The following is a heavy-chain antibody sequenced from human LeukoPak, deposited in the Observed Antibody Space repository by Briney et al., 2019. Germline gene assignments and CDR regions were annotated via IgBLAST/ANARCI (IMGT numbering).Heavy chain of an antibody. D-gene: IGHD2-2*01. CDR2: INPNSGGT. J-gene: IGHJ3*02. V-gene: IGHV1-2*02. CDR1: GYTLTGYY. CDR3: ARVYCSSTSCYYMGHAFDI. Sequence: ASVKVSCKASGYTLTGYYMHWVRQAPGQGLEWMGWINPNSGGTNYAQKFQGRVTMTRDTSISTAYMELSRLRSDDTAVYYCARVYCSSTSCYYMGHAFDIWGQGTMVTVSS.